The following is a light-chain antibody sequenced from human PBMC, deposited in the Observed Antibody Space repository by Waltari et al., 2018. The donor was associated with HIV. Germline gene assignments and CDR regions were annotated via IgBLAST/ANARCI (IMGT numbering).Light chain of an antibody. V-gene: IGLV2-11*01. CDR2: DVS. CDR3: CSYAGSYTWV. J-gene: IGLJ3*02. Sequence: QSALTQPPSVSGSPGQSVTISCTGTTRNVGAYNYVVWYQQHPGKAPKVLIYDVSKRPSGVPYRFSGSKSGNTASLTISGLQAEDEADYYCCSYAGSYTWVFGGGTKLTVL. CDR1: TRNVGAYNY.